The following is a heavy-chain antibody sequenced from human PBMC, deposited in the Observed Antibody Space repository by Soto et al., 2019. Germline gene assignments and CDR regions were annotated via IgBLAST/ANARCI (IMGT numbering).Heavy chain of an antibody. CDR3: AAATRDSYGYFIPYFYY. J-gene: IGHJ4*02. CDR2: IVVGSGNT. D-gene: IGHD5-18*01. Sequence: ASVKVSCKASGFTFTSSAVQWVRQARGQRFEWIGWIVVGSGNTDYAQKFQERVTITRDMSTSTAYMELSSLRSEDTAVYYCAAATRDSYGYFIPYFYYWGQGTLVTVSS. CDR1: GFTFTSSA. V-gene: IGHV1-58*01.